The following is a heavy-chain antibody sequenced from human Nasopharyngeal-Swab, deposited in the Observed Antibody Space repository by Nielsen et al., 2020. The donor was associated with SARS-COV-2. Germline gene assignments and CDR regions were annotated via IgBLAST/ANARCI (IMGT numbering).Heavy chain of an antibody. CDR3: AKWAGEGYYDSSGYPFDY. Sequence: GESLKISCAASGFTVSSNYMSWVRQAPGKGLEWVSAISGSGGSTYYADSVKGRFTISRDNSKNTLYLQMNSLRAEDTAVYYCAKWAGEGYYDSSGYPFDYWGQGTLVTVSS. D-gene: IGHD3-22*01. CDR2: ISGSGGST. J-gene: IGHJ4*02. CDR1: GFTVSSNY. V-gene: IGHV3-23*01.